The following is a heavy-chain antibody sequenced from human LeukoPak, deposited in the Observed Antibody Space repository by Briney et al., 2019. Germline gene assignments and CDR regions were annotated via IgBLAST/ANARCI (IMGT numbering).Heavy chain of an antibody. V-gene: IGHV1-69*01. CDR2: IIPIFGTA. CDR1: GGTFSSYA. J-gene: IGHJ4*02. CDR3: ARGGWDFDY. D-gene: IGHD6-19*01. Sequence: SSVKVSCTASGGTFSSYAISWVRQAPGPGLEWMGGIIPIFGTANYAQKFQGRVTITADESTSTAYMELSSLRSEDTAVYYCARGGWDFDYWGQGTLVTVSS.